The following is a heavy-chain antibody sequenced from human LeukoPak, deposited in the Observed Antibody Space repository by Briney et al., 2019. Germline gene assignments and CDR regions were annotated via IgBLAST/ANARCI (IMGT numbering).Heavy chain of an antibody. J-gene: IGHJ6*03. CDR1: GGSISSGGYY. CDR3: ARDLQGILQRYMDV. CDR2: IYHSGST. Sequence: PSETLSLTCTVSGGSISSGGYYWSWIRQPPGKGLEWIGYIYHSGSTYYNPSLKSRVTISVDRSKNQFSLKLSSVTAADTAVYYCARDLQGILQRYMDVWGKGTTVTVSS. D-gene: IGHD4-11*01. V-gene: IGHV4-30-2*01.